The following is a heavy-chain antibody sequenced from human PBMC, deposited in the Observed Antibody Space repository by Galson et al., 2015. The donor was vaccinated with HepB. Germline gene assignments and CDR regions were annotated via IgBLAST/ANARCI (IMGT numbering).Heavy chain of an antibody. CDR2: IKQDRSEI. CDR3: AKSGSAWNYPHEY. Sequence: SLRLSCAASGFTLSSYWMSWVRQAPGKGLEWVANIKQDRSEIYYLDSVKGRFTMSRDNAKNSVYLQMNSLRAEDTAVYYCAKSGSAWNYPHEYWGQGTLVTVSS. D-gene: IGHD1-7*01. J-gene: IGHJ4*02. CDR1: GFTLSSYW. V-gene: IGHV3-7*03.